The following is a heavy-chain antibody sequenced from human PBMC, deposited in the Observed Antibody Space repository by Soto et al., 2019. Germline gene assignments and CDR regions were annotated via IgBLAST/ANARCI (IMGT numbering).Heavy chain of an antibody. CDR3: VSSSWYDNFDY. V-gene: IGHV3-23*01. CDR2: ISGSGGST. CDR1: GFTFSSYA. Sequence: GGSLRLSCAASGFTFSSYAMSWVRQAPGKGLEWVSAISGSGGSTYYADSVKGRFTISRDNSKNTLYLQMNSLRAEDTAVYYCVSSSWYDNFDYWGQGTLVTVSS. D-gene: IGHD6-13*01. J-gene: IGHJ4*02.